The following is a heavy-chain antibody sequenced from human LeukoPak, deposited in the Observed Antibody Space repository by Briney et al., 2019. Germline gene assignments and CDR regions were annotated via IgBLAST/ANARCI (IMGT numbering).Heavy chain of an antibody. CDR3: ARRALRYCSSTSCPAQYYGVDV. J-gene: IGHJ6*04. D-gene: IGHD2-2*01. CDR1: GFIFSSYW. V-gene: IGHV3-7*03. Sequence: GGCRRLSCAASGFIFSSYWMRWVRQAPGKGLGWEANIKEDGREKYYVDSVTGRFTISRDNAKNSLYLQTNSPRAEDTDVYYCARRALRYCSSTSCPAQYYGVDVWGKGTTVTVSS. CDR2: IKEDGREK.